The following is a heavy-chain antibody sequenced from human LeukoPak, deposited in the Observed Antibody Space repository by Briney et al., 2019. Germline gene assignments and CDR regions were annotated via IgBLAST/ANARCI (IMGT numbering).Heavy chain of an antibody. Sequence: ASVKVSCKASGYTCTGYYMHWVRQAPGQGLEWMGWINPNSGGTNYAQKFQGRVTMTRDTSISTAYMELSRLRSDDTAVYYCARVRLESLYCSGGSCYRYYYYYGMDVWGQGTTVTVSS. J-gene: IGHJ6*02. CDR2: INPNSGGT. CDR1: GYTCTGYY. CDR3: ARVRLESLYCSGGSCYRYYYYYGMDV. V-gene: IGHV1-2*02. D-gene: IGHD2-15*01.